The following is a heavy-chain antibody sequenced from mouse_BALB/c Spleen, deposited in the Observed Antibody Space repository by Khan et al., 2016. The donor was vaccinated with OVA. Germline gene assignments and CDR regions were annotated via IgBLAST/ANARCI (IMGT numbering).Heavy chain of an antibody. Sequence: QVQLKESGPGLVAPAQCLSITCTTSGFSLTNYFIHWVRQRPGKGLEWLGVICSDGSTTNNPDIKSRMRISKQNAKRQDISTKNRLQTENTDMYYCAKRAYDHYHLMAYWGQGTSVTVSA. D-gene: IGHD1-1*01. CDR1: GFSLTNYF. CDR3: AKRAYDHYHLMAY. J-gene: IGHJ4*01. V-gene: IGHV2-6-1*01. CDR2: ICSDGST.